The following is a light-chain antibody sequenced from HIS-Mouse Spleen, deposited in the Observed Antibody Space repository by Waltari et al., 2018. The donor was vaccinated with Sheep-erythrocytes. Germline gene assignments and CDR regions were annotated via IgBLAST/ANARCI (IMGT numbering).Light chain of an antibody. CDR1: SSDVGGYNY. J-gene: IGLJ1*01. CDR3: CSYAGSYNHV. V-gene: IGLV2-11*01. CDR2: DFS. Sequence: QSALTQPRSVSGSPGQSVTISCTGTSSDVGGYNYVSWYQQHPGKAPKLMISDFSKRPSGVPDRFSGSKSGNTASLTSSGLQAEDEADYYCCSYAGSYNHVFAAGTKVTVL.